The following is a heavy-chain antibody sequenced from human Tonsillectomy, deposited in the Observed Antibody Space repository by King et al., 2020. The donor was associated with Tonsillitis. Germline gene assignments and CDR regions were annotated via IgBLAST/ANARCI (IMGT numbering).Heavy chain of an antibody. D-gene: IGHD3-9*01. CDR3: ARASLYFGILSAEDTSLDY. J-gene: IGHJ4*02. CDR2: ISAYNGNT. Sequence: QLVQSGAEVKKPGDSVKVSCKASGYPFTNYGISWVRQAPGQGLEWMGWISAYNGNTNYAQKFQGRVTMTTDTSTTTAFMELRSLRSDGTAVFYCARASLYFGILSAEDTSLDYWGQGTLVTVSS. V-gene: IGHV1-18*01. CDR1: GYPFTNYG.